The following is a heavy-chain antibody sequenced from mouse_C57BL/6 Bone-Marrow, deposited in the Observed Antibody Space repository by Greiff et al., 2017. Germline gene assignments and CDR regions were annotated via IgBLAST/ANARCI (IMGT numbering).Heavy chain of an antibody. J-gene: IGHJ1*03. V-gene: IGHV1-72*01. CDR1: GYTFTSYW. CDR3: ARYYYGSRPNWYFDV. Sequence: QVQLQQSGAELVKPGASVKLSCKASGYTFTSYWMHWVKQRPGRGLEWIGRIDPNSGGTKYNEKFKSKATLTVDKPSSTAYMQLSSLTSEDSAVYYCARYYYGSRPNWYFDVWGTGTTVTVSS. CDR2: IDPNSGGT. D-gene: IGHD1-1*01.